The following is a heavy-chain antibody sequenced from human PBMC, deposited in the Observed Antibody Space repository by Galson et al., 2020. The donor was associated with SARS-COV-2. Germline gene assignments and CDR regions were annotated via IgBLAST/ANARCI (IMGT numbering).Heavy chain of an antibody. Sequence: GESLKISCTASGFTFSSYEMSWVRQAPGKGLEWLSYISNSGSIIYYADSVKGRFTISRDNAKKSLYLQMNSLRVEDTAVYYCASDPRAATGIGPLDYWGQGTLVTVSS. CDR3: ASDPRAATGIGPLDY. CDR2: ISNSGSII. CDR1: GFTFSSYE. D-gene: IGHD6-13*01. J-gene: IGHJ4*02. V-gene: IGHV3-48*03.